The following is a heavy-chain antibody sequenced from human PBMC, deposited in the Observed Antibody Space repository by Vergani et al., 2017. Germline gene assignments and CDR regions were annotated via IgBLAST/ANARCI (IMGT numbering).Heavy chain of an antibody. D-gene: IGHD5-24*01. CDR3: ARLPSRDCYNYYGMDV. V-gene: IGHV5-51*01. CDR2: IYPGDSDT. Sequence: EVQLVQSGAEVKKPGESLKISCKGSGYSFTSYWIGWVRQMHGKGLEWMGIIYPGDSDTRYSPSLQCQVPISADKAISTAYLQWSSLKASDTAIYYCARLPSRDCYNYYGMDVWGQGPTVTVSS. CDR1: GYSFTSYW. J-gene: IGHJ6*02.